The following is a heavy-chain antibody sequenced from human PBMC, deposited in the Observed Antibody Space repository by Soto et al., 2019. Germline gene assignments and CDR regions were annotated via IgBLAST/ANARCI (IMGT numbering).Heavy chain of an antibody. Sequence: SVKVSCKASGGTFSIYTISWVRQAPGQGLEWMGRIIPILGIANYAQKFQGRVTITADKSTSTAYMELSSLRSEDTAVYYCARDRMGGIDDIFAGSLTYYFCMVVWRDGITVSVSS. CDR1: GGTFSIYT. D-gene: IGHD3-9*01. V-gene: IGHV1-69*04. J-gene: IGHJ6*02. CDR2: IIPILGIA. CDR3: ARDRMGGIDDIFAGSLTYYFCMVV.